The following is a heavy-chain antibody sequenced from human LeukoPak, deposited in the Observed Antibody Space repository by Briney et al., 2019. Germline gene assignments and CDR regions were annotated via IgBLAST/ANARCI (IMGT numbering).Heavy chain of an antibody. Sequence: PSETLSLTCTVSGGSISSGGFYWSWIRQHPGKGLEWIGYISYSGSTYYSPSLKSRVTISVDTSKNQFSLKLSSVTATDTAVYYCARGPGGSDCYFDYWGQGTLVTVSS. D-gene: IGHD2-21*02. CDR2: ISYSGST. CDR1: GGSISSGGFY. V-gene: IGHV4-31*03. CDR3: ARGPGGSDCYFDY. J-gene: IGHJ4*02.